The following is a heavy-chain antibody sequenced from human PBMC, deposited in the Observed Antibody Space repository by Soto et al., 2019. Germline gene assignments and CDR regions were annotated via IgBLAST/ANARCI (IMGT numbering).Heavy chain of an antibody. Sequence: GGSLRLSCAASGFTFSNAWMSWVRQAPGKGLEWVGRIKSKTDGGTTDYAAPVKGRFTISRDDSKNTLYLQMNSRKTEDTAVYYCPTGTGDRDLGYWGQGALVTVSS. J-gene: IGHJ4*02. CDR3: PTGTGDRDLGY. CDR2: IKSKTDGGTT. V-gene: IGHV3-15*01. D-gene: IGHD7-27*01. CDR1: GFTFSNAW.